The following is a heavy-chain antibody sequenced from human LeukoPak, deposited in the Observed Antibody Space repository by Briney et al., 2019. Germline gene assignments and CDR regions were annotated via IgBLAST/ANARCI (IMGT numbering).Heavy chain of an antibody. CDR1: GGSFSGYY. CDR2: ISSSSSYT. CDR3: AKDLSDSSRVPGDY. V-gene: IGHV3-11*05. D-gene: IGHD6-13*01. Sequence: LSLTCAVYGGSFSGYYWSWIRQAPGKGLEWVSYISSSSSYTNYADSVKGRFTISRDNSKNTLYLQMNSLRAEDTAVYYCAKDLSDSSRVPGDYWGQGTLVTVSS. J-gene: IGHJ4*02.